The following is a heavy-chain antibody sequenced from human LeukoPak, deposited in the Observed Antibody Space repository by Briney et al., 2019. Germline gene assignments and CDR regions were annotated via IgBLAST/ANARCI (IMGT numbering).Heavy chain of an antibody. CDR1: GYSFTSYW. CDR3: VKRFCSGGSCYFDY. Sequence: GESLKISCKGSGYSFTSYWIGWVRQMPGKGLEWMGIIYPSDSYTNYSPSFQGHVTISADKSISTAYLQWSSLKASDTAMYYCVKRFCSGGSCYFDYWGQGTLVTVSS. CDR2: IYPSDSYT. J-gene: IGHJ4*02. D-gene: IGHD2-15*01. V-gene: IGHV5-10-1*01.